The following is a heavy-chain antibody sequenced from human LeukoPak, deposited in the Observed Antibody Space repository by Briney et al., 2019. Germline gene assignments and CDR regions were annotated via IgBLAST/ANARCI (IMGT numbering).Heavy chain of an antibody. J-gene: IGHJ4*02. CDR3: AKDQARYSGSYQLVDY. Sequence: GRSLRLSCAASGFTFSSYGMHWVRQAPGKGLEWVAVISYDGSNKYYADSVKGRFTISRDNSKNTLYLQMNSLRVEDTAVYYCAKDQARYSGSYQLVDYWGQGTLVTVSS. D-gene: IGHD1-26*01. V-gene: IGHV3-30*18. CDR2: ISYDGSNK. CDR1: GFTFSSYG.